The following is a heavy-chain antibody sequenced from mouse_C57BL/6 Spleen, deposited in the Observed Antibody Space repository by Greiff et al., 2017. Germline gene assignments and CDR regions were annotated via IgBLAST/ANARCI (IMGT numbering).Heavy chain of an antibody. CDR3: ARGGPELRHDY. J-gene: IGHJ2*01. D-gene: IGHD1-1*01. CDR2: LNPNNGGT. CDR1: GYTFTDSN. V-gene: IGHV1-22*01. Sequence: EVQLVESGPELVKPGASVKMSCKASGYTFTDSNMHWVKQSHGKSLEWIGYLNPNNGGTSYNQKFKGKATLTVNKSSSTAYMELRSLTSEDSAVYYCARGGPELRHDYWGQGTTLTVSS.